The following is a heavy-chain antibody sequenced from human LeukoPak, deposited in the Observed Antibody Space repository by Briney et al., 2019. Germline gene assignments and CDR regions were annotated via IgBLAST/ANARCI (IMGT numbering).Heavy chain of an antibody. CDR3: ATYYRIFGGGQH. D-gene: IGHD3-3*02. CDR2: IWYDGSNK. J-gene: IGHJ1*01. CDR1: GFTFSGYG. Sequence: GGSLRLSCAASGFTFSGYGMHWVRQAPGKGLEWVAFIWYDGSNKYYADAVKGRFNISRDNSKNTLYLQMNRLRVEDTAVYYCATYYRIFGGGQHWGQGTLVIVSS. V-gene: IGHV3-30*02.